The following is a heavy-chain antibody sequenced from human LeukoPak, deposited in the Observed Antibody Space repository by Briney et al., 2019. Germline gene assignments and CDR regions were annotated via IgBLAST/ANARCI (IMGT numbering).Heavy chain of an antibody. V-gene: IGHV3-30*02. CDR1: GFTFSSYG. J-gene: IGHJ4*02. D-gene: IGHD3-3*01. Sequence: GGSLRLSCAASGFTFSSYGMHWVRQAPGKGLEWAAFIRYDGSNKYYADSVKGRFTIPRDNSKNTLYLQMNSLRAEDTAVYYCAKDPYDFWSGYSDYWGQGTLVTVSS. CDR2: IRYDGSNK. CDR3: AKDPYDFWSGYSDY.